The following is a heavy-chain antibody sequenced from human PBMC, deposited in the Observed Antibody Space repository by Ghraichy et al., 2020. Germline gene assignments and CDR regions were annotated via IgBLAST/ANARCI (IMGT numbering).Heavy chain of an antibody. CDR1: GFTFSSYG. Sequence: GGYLRLSCAASGFTFSSYGMHWVRQAPGKGLEWVAVVWYDGSNKYYADSVKGRFTISRDNSENTLDLQMNSLRAEDTAVYYCARDQLPRETRDAFDIWGQGTMLTVSS. CDR2: VWYDGSNK. CDR3: ARDQLPRETRDAFDI. V-gene: IGHV3-33*01. J-gene: IGHJ3*02.